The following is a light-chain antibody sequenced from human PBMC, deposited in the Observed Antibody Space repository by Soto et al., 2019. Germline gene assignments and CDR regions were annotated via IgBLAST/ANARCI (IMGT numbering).Light chain of an antibody. J-gene: IGLJ2*01. V-gene: IGLV1-47*02. CDR2: SNN. CDR3: EAWDDSLSGLV. Sequence: QPVLTQPPSASGTPGQRVTISCSGSSSNIRSNYVYWYQHLPGAAPKLLIYSNNQRPSGVPDRFSGSKSGTSASLAISELRSEDEADYYCEAWDDSLSGLVFGGGTKVTVL. CDR1: SSNIRSNY.